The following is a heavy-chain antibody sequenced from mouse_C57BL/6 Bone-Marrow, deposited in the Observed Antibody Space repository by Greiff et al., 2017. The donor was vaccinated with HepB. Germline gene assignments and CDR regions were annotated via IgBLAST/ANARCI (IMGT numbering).Heavy chain of an antibody. CDR2: IDPEDGET. CDR1: GFNIKDYY. J-gene: IGHJ3*01. Sequence: EVQLKKSGAELVKPGASVKLSCTASGFNIKDYYMHWVKQRTEQGLEWIGRIDPEDGETKYDPKFQGKATITADTSSNTAYLQLSSLTSEDTAVYYCARSPWLLPFAYWGQGTLVTVSA. CDR3: ARSPWLLPFAY. V-gene: IGHV14-2*01. D-gene: IGHD2-3*01.